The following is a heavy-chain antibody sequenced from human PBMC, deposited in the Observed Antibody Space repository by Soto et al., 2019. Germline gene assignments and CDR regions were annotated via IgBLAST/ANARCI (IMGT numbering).Heavy chain of an antibody. CDR3: AREFPRGGGFDAFDI. Sequence: GGSLRLSCAASGFTFSSYSMNWVRQAPGKGLEWVSYISSSSSTIYYADSVKGRFTISRDNAKNSLYLQMNSLRAEDTAVYYCAREFPRGGGFDAFDIWGQGTMVTVSS. D-gene: IGHD5-12*01. CDR1: GFTFSSYS. CDR2: ISSSSSTI. V-gene: IGHV3-48*01. J-gene: IGHJ3*02.